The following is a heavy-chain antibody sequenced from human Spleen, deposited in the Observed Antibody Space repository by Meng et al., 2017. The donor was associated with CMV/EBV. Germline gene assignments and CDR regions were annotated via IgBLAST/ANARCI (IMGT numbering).Heavy chain of an antibody. CDR3: ARQRGSGSYLPPYYYYGMDV. J-gene: IGHJ6*02. CDR2: IIPIFGTA. CDR1: GGTFSSYA. V-gene: IGHV1-69*05. D-gene: IGHD3-10*01. Sequence: SVKVSCKASGGTFSSYAISWVRQAPGQGLEWMGGIIPIFGTANYAQKFQGRVTITTDESTSTAYMELSSLRSEDTAMYYCARQRGSGSYLPPYYYYGMDVWGQGTTVTVSS.